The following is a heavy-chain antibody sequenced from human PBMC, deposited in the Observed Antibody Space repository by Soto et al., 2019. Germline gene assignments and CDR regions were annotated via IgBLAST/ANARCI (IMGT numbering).Heavy chain of an antibody. CDR3: VNLIGTTWLDT. CDR2: TYYRSKWYT. J-gene: IGHJ5*02. Sequence: SQTLSLTCAISGVSVPSNSPVWNWIRQSPSRGLEWLGRTYYRSKWYTDYTVSVKSRITINTNISNNQVSLHLNSVTPDDKAVYYCVNLIGTTWLDTWCQEALLTISS. CDR1: GVSVPSNSPV. D-gene: IGHD2-8*01. V-gene: IGHV6-1*01.